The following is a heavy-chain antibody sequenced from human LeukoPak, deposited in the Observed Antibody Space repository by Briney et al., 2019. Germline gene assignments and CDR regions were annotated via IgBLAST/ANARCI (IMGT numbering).Heavy chain of an antibody. D-gene: IGHD2-2*01. CDR2: INPSGGST. V-gene: IGHV1-46*03. CDR3: ARVNKARYCSSTSCYPFDY. J-gene: IGHJ4*02. CDR1: GYTFTSYY. Sequence: ASVKVSCKASGYTFTSYYMHWVRQAPGQGLEWMGIINPSGGSTSYAQKFQGRVTMTRDTSTSTVCMELSSLRSEDTAVYYCARVNKARYCSSTSCYPFDYWGQGTLVTVSS.